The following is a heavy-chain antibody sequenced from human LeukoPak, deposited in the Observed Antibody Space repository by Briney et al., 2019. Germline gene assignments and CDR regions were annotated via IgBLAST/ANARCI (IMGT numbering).Heavy chain of an antibody. J-gene: IGHJ4*02. CDR1: GFTFSSYA. V-gene: IGHV3-23*01. CDR2: ISGSGGTT. D-gene: IGHD1-26*01. Sequence: GGSLRLSCAASGFTFSSYAMSRVRQAPGKGLEWVSAISGSGGTTYYADSVKGRFTISRDNSKNTLYLQMNSLRAEDTAVYYCAKSLFLSSGSYRTQPPDYWGQGTLVTVSS. CDR3: AKSLFLSSGSYRTQPPDY.